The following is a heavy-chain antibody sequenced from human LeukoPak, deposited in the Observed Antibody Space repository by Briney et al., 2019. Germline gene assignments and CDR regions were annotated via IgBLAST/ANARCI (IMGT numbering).Heavy chain of an antibody. V-gene: IGHV1-46*01. J-gene: IGHJ4*02. D-gene: IGHD3-10*01. Sequence: ASVKVSCKASGYSFTRHFIHWVRRAPGQGLEWMGIIIPSDGSTSYAQKFQGRVTMTRDTSTSTVYMELSSLRSEDTAVYYCARGKVVTMVRGVIITYFDYWGQGTLVTVSS. CDR3: ARGKVVTMVRGVIITYFDY. CDR2: IIPSDGST. CDR1: GYSFTRHF.